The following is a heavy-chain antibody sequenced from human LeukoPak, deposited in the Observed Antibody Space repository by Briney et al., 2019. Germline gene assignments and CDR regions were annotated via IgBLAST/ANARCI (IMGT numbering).Heavy chain of an antibody. CDR3: AKVLMTTVTPYWFDP. J-gene: IGHJ5*02. D-gene: IGHD4-11*01. V-gene: IGHV3-11*01. CDR2: ISSSGITI. CDR1: GFTFSDYY. Sequence: PGGSLRLSCAASGFTFSDYYMSWIRQAPGKGLEWVSYISSSGITIYYADSVKGRFTVSRDNAKNSLYLQMDSLRAEDTAVYYCAKVLMTTVTPYWFDPWGQGTLVTVSS.